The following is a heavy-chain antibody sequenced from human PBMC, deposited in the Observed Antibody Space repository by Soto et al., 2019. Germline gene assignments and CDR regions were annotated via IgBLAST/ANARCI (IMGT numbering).Heavy chain of an antibody. J-gene: IGHJ4*02. D-gene: IGHD3-10*01. CDR1: GFTFSSYG. V-gene: IGHV3-30*18. CDR2: ISYDGSNK. Sequence: QVQLVESGGGVVQPGRSLRLSCAASGFTFSSYGMHWVRQAPGKGLEWVAFISYDGSNKYYEDSVKGRFIISRDKSKNTLYLQMNSLRADDTAVVYWAKAHRYYGSGSQDYWGQGILVTVSS. CDR3: AKAHRYYGSGSQDY.